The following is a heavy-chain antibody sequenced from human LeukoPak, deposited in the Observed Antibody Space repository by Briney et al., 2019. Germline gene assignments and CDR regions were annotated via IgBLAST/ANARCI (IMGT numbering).Heavy chain of an antibody. Sequence: GASVKVSCKASGYTFTSYYIDWVRQAPGQGLEWMGVINPSGGSTRYAQKFQGRVTMTGDPSTRTVYMELNSLTSDDTAVYYCARGTTDDYWGQGTPVTVSP. J-gene: IGHJ4*02. CDR1: GYTFTSYY. D-gene: IGHD1-1*01. CDR2: INPSGGST. V-gene: IGHV1-46*01. CDR3: ARGTTDDY.